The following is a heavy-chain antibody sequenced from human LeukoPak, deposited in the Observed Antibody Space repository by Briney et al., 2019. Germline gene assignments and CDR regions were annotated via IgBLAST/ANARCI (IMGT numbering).Heavy chain of an antibody. CDR2: ISGGGGST. J-gene: IGHJ4*02. V-gene: IGHV3-23*01. CDR1: GFTFSSYA. D-gene: IGHD3-10*01. Sequence: PGGSLRLSCAASGFTFSSYAMSWVRQAPGKGLVWVSTISGGGGSTYYADSVKGRFTISRDNSKNTLYLQMNSLRAEDTAVYYCAKALVRGITMTCFDYWGQGTLVTVSS. CDR3: AKALVRGITMTCFDY.